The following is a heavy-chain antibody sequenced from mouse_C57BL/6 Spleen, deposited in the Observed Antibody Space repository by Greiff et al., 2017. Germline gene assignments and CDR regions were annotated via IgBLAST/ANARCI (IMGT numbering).Heavy chain of an antibody. CDR2: IYPRSGNT. CDR3: AREEDDGYSYYFDY. CDR1: GYPFTSYG. V-gene: IGHV1-81*01. Sequence: QVQLQQSGAELARPGASVKLSCKASGYPFTSYGISWVKQRTGQGLEWIGEIYPRSGNTYYNEKFKGKATLTADKSSSTAYMELRSLTSEDSAVYFCAREEDDGYSYYFDYWGQGTTLTVSS. J-gene: IGHJ2*01. D-gene: IGHD2-3*01.